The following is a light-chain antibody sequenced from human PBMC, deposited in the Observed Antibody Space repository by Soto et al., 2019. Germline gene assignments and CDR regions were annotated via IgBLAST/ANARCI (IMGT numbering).Light chain of an antibody. Sequence: EIVLTQFPDTLSLSPGERATLSCRASQSVSSSSLAWYQQKRGQAPRLLIHGASSRATGIPDRFSGSGSGTDFTLTISSLEPEDFAVYYCQQYGSSPRTFGQGTKVEV. CDR3: QQYGSSPRT. CDR2: GAS. V-gene: IGKV3-20*01. J-gene: IGKJ1*01. CDR1: QSVSSSS.